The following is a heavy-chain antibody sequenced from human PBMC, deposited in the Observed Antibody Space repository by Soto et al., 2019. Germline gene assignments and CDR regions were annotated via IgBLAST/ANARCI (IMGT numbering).Heavy chain of an antibody. CDR1: GGTFSSYA. D-gene: IGHD3-22*01. V-gene: IGHV1-69*13. CDR3: AGDPPPNYYDSSGPFDY. Sequence: GASVKVSCKASGGTFSSYAISWVRQAPGQGLEWMGGIIPIFGTANYAQKFQGRVTITADESTSTAYMELSSLRSEDTAVYYCAGDPPPNYYDSSGPFDYWGKGPQVPVS. CDR2: IIPIFGTA. J-gene: IGHJ4*02.